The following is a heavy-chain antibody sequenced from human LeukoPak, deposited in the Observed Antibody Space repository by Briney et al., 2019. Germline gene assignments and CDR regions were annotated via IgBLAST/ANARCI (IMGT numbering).Heavy chain of an antibody. Sequence: PSETLSLTCTVSGGSISSSSYYWGWIRQPPGKGLEWIGSIYYSGSTYYNPSLKSRVTISVDTSKNQFSLKLSSVTAADTAAYYCARHVPYYDFWSGYPSHFDYWGQGTLVTVSS. CDR3: ARHVPYYDFWSGYPSHFDY. D-gene: IGHD3-3*01. CDR1: GGSISSSSYY. V-gene: IGHV4-39*01. CDR2: IYYSGST. J-gene: IGHJ4*02.